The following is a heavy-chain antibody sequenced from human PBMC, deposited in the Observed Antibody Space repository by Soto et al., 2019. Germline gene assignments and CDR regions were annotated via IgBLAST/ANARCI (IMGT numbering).Heavy chain of an antibody. CDR2: IYWVDDK. CDR1: GFSLSTSGVA. CDR3: AHRRGYYGSGSYSGMFWFDP. V-gene: IGHV2-5*02. J-gene: IGHJ5*02. D-gene: IGHD3-10*01. Sequence: QITLKESGPTLVKPTQTLTLTCTFSGFSLSTSGVAVGWIRQPPGKALEWLALIYWVDDKRYSPSLKSRLTITKDTSKNQVVLTMTNMDPVDTATYYCAHRRGYYGSGSYSGMFWFDPWGQGTLVTVSS.